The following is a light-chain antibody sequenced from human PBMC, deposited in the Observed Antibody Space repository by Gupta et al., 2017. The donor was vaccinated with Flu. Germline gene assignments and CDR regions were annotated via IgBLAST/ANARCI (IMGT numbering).Light chain of an antibody. Sequence: EIVLTQSPGTLSLSPGERATLSCRASQSVGRNYLAWFQQKPGQAPRLLIYDASSRATGIPDRFSGSGSGTDFTLTISRLEPEDSAVYYCKQYASSPLTFGGGTKVEIK. J-gene: IGKJ4*01. CDR1: QSVGRNY. CDR3: KQYASSPLT. V-gene: IGKV3-20*01. CDR2: DAS.